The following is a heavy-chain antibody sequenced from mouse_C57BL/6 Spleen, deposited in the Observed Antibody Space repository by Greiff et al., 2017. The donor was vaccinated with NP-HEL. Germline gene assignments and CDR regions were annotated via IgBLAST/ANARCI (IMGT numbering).Heavy chain of an antibody. D-gene: IGHD2-3*01. CDR2: IWSGGST. J-gene: IGHJ2*01. V-gene: IGHV2-2*01. CDR1: GFSLTSYG. Sequence: VQLQQSGPGLVQPSQSLSITCTVSGFSLTSYGVHWVRQSPGKGLEWLGVIWSGGSTDYNAAFISRLSISRDNSKSQVFFKMNSLQADDTAIYYCARGRMVTTFYFDYWGQGTTLTVSS. CDR3: ARGRMVTTFYFDY.